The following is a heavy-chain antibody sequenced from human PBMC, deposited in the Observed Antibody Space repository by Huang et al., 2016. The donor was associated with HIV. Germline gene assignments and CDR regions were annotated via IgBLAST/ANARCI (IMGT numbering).Heavy chain of an antibody. CDR3: AKGGGASPRLHAFDV. J-gene: IGHJ3*01. CDR1: GFTFSTYA. Sequence: CGDSGFTFSTYAMSWVRQAPGKGLEWVSGISGSGGGTYYAYSVKVRFTIAGDNSNDTVYLQMNSLRVEDTAVYYGAKGGGASPRLHAFDVWGQGTMVTVSS. CDR2: ISGSGGGT. V-gene: IGHV3-23*01. D-gene: IGHD5-18*01.